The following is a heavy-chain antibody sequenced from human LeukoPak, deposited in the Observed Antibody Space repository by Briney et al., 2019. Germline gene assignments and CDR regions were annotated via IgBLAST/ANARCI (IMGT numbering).Heavy chain of an antibody. CDR3: AREQSGTRGWYTVDY. CDR2: IRGNSERT. CDR1: GFTFSAYA. V-gene: IGHV3-23*01. D-gene: IGHD6-19*01. Sequence: GGSLRLTCAASGFTFSAYAITWVRQAPGKGLEWVSAIRGNSERTYYADSVRGRFTISRDNSKDTVYLQISSLRVEDTAVYYCAREQSGTRGWYTVDYWGQGTLVAVSS. J-gene: IGHJ4*02.